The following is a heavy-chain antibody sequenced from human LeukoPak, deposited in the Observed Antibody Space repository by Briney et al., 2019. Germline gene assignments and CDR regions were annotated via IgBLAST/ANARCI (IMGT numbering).Heavy chain of an antibody. V-gene: IGHV5-51*01. CDR3: ARRRGDNWESYYNYYMDI. CDR2: IYPGDSDT. CDR1: GYSFSNYW. Sequence: GESLKISCKGSGYSFSNYWIVWVRQMPGKGLEWMGIIYPGDSDTRYSPSFQGQVSISADKSISTAYLQWGSLKASDTAMYCCARRRGDNWESYYNYYMDIWGKGTTVAVSS. J-gene: IGHJ6*03. D-gene: IGHD4-23*01.